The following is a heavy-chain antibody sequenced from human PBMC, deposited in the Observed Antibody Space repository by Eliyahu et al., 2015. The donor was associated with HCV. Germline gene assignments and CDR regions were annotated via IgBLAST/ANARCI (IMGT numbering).Heavy chain of an antibody. J-gene: IGHJ2*01. D-gene: IGHD4-17*01. CDR3: AVTFGDSIPQNWYFDL. CDR2: XYYSGST. CDR1: GXSISSAGYY. Sequence: QVQLQESGPGLVKASQTLSLICTVSGXSISSAGYYWSWIRQHPGKGLEWLGYXYYSGSTYYNPSLKSRITVSIDTPKNQFSLNLRSVTVADTAVYYCAVTFGDSIPQNWYFDLWGRGTLVTVSS. V-gene: IGHV4-31*03.